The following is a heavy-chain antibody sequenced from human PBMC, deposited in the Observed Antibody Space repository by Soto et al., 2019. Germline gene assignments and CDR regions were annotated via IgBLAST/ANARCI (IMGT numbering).Heavy chain of an antibody. CDR3: AKDPGIAVAGPHYYYNGMDV. Sequence: PGGSLRLSCAASGFTFSSYAMSWVRQAPGKGLEWVSAISGSGGSTYYADSVKGRFTISRDNSKNTLYLQMNSLRAEDTAVYYCAKDPGIAVAGPHYYYNGMDVWGQGTTVTVSS. CDR1: GFTFSSYA. CDR2: ISGSGGST. D-gene: IGHD6-19*01. V-gene: IGHV3-23*01. J-gene: IGHJ6*02.